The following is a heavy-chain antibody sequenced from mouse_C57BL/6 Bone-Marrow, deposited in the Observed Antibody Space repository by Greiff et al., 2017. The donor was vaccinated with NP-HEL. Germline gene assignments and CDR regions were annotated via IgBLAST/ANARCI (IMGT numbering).Heavy chain of an antibody. CDR1: GFSFTSYG. Sequence: VQLVESGPGLVQPSQCLSITCTVSGFSFTSYGVHWVRQPPGKGLEWLGVIWSGGSTDYTAAFISRLSISKDNSKSQVSFKMNSLQADDTARYYCSKNSYYPYYYDYWGQGTTLTVSS. CDR2: IWSGGST. D-gene: IGHD1-1*01. V-gene: IGHV2-4*01. J-gene: IGHJ2*01. CDR3: SKNSYYPYYYDY.